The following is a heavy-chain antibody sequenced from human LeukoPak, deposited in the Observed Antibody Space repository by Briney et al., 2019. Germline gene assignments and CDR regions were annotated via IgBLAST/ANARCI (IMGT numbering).Heavy chain of an antibody. CDR3: ARDFGPRLYAFDV. CDR1: RFTFSRFW. J-gene: IGHJ3*01. Sequence: GGSLRLSCAASRFTFSRFWMSWVRLAPGKGLEWLSYRSVSSRNVIDYADSVKGRFTISRDDAKNSLYLQMNSLRAEDTAVYFCARDFGPRLYAFDVWGQGTMITVSS. CDR2: RSVSSRNVI. D-gene: IGHD3-16*01. V-gene: IGHV3-48*04.